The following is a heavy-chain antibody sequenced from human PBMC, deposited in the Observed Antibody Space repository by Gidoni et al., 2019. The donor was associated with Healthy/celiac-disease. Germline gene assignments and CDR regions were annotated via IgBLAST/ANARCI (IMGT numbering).Heavy chain of an antibody. CDR1: GLTFCSSA. J-gene: IGHJ4*02. Sequence: EVQLLESGGGLVQPGGSLRLSCAASGLTFCSSARSCVRQAPGKGLEWVSAISGSGGSTYYADSVNGRFTISRDNSKNTLYLQMNSLRAEDTAVYYCAKEGYDFWSGYYPPAVSPDYWGQGTLVTVSS. D-gene: IGHD3-3*01. V-gene: IGHV3-23*01. CDR3: AKEGYDFWSGYYPPAVSPDY. CDR2: ISGSGGST.